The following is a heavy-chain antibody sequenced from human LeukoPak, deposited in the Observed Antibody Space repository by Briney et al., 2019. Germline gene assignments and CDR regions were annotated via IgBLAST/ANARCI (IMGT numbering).Heavy chain of an antibody. V-gene: IGHV4-61*01. CDR2: IFHSGST. CDR1: GGSVSSGSFY. J-gene: IGHJ4*02. D-gene: IGHD4-17*01. Sequence: SETLSLTCTVSGGSVSSGSFYWSWLRQPPGKGLEWIGYIFHSGSTNYNPSLKSRVTISVDTSKNQFSLKLSSVTAADTAIYYCASTDYGDYLLNYWGQGTLVTVSS. CDR3: ASTDYGDYLLNY.